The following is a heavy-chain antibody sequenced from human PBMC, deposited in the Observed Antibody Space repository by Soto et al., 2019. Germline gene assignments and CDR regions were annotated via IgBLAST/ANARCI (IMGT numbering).Heavy chain of an antibody. Sequence: QVPLVQSGAEVKKPGASVKVSCKASGYTFTSYAMHWVRQAPGQRLEWMGWINAGNGNTKYSQKFQGRVTITRDTSASTAYMELSSLRSEDTAVYYCAIEVADSWSGYPNWFDPWGQGTLVTVSS. D-gene: IGHD3-3*01. J-gene: IGHJ5*02. CDR2: INAGNGNT. CDR1: GYTFTSYA. CDR3: AIEVADSWSGYPNWFDP. V-gene: IGHV1-3*01.